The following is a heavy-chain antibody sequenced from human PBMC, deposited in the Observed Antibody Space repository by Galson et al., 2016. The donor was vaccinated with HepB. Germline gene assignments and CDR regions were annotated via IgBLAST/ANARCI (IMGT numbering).Heavy chain of an antibody. CDR3: ARDGGDRGSYSVGDSFDI. CDR2: IFSDGNT. D-gene: IGHD1-26*01. J-gene: IGHJ3*02. Sequence: SLRLSCAGSGFTYSSSYMTWVRQAPGKGLEWVSIIFSDGNTFYADSVKGRFTISTDKSKHTVFLQMSNLRADDPAMYYCARDGGDRGSYSVGDSFDIWGQGTMVTVSS. CDR1: GFTYSSSY. V-gene: IGHV3-53*01.